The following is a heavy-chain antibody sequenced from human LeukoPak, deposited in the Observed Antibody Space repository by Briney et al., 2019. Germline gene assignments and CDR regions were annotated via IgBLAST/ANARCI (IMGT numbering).Heavy chain of an antibody. Sequence: GGSLRLSCAASGFTFSSYWMSWVRQAPGKGLEWVANIKQDGSEKYYEDSVKGRFTISRDNAKNSQYLQMNSLRAEDTAVYYCARVRMKYYYGVDVWGQGTTVTVSS. J-gene: IGHJ6*02. V-gene: IGHV3-7*01. CDR2: IKQDGSEK. CDR3: ARVRMKYYYGVDV. D-gene: IGHD2/OR15-2a*01. CDR1: GFTFSSYW.